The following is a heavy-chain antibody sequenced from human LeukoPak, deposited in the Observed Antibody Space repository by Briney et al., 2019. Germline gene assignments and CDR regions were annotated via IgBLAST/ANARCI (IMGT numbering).Heavy chain of an antibody. D-gene: IGHD2-2*01. CDR2: MNPNSGNT. V-gene: IGHV1-8*03. Sequence: ASVKVSCKASGYTFTSYDINWVRRATGQGLEGMGWMNPNSGNTGYAHKFQGRVTITRNTSISTAYMELSSLRSEDTAVYYCARGPRVVVVPAATYYFDYWGQGTLVTVSS. CDR1: GYTFTSYD. J-gene: IGHJ4*02. CDR3: ARGPRVVVVPAATYYFDY.